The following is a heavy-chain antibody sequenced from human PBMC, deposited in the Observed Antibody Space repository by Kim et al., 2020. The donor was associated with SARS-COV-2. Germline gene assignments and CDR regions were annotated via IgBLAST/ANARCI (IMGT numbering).Heavy chain of an antibody. V-gene: IGHV3-30*04. CDR2: ISYDGSHE. D-gene: IGHD4-17*01. Sequence: GGSLRLSCAASGFTFSSHTMHWVRQAPGKGLEWVAVISYDGSHEYYGDSVKGRFTISRDNSKNTLYLQMNSLRAEDTAVYFCATSLNYGGNCFDFWGQGT. J-gene: IGHJ4*02. CDR3: ATSLNYGGNCFDF. CDR1: GFTFSSHT.